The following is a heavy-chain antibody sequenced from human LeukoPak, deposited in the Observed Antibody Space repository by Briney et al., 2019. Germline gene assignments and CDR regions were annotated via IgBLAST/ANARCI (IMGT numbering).Heavy chain of an antibody. V-gene: IGHV1-2*02. Sequence: GASVKVSCKASGYIFTGYYLHWVRQAPGQGLEWLGWIDPNSGDTDFAQNFQGRVTLTSDTSITTAYMELRSLRSDDTAVYYCAKNDGNYDGSWGQGSLVIVSS. CDR1: GYIFTGYY. CDR3: AKNDGNYDGS. D-gene: IGHD3-3*01. J-gene: IGHJ5*02. CDR2: IDPNSGDT.